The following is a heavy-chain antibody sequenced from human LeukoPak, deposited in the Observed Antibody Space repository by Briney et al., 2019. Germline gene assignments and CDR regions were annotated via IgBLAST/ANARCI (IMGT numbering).Heavy chain of an antibody. J-gene: IGHJ4*02. V-gene: IGHV3-23*01. D-gene: IGHD1-26*01. CDR1: GFTFNTFA. CDR2: TPGSGGST. CDR3: AKRYLGANGSYNFDY. Sequence: GGSLILSCAASGFTFNTFAMSWVRPAPGKGLEWVSATPGSGGSTYYADSVKGRFTISRDNSKNTLYLQMNSLRAEDTAVYYCAKRYLGANGSYNFDYWGQGTLVTVSS.